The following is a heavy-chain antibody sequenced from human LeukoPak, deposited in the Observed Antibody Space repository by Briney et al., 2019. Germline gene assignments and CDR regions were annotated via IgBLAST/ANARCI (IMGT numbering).Heavy chain of an antibody. D-gene: IGHD1-7*01. Sequence: TGGSLRLSCAASGFTFSSYAMSWVRQAPGKGLEWVSAISGSGAGTFYAEFLKGRFTISRDNSKNTLYLQMNSLRAEDTAVYYCAKGYNWNYGDWGQGTLVTVSS. CDR2: ISGSGAGT. CDR1: GFTFSSYA. CDR3: AKGYNWNYGD. V-gene: IGHV3-23*01. J-gene: IGHJ4*02.